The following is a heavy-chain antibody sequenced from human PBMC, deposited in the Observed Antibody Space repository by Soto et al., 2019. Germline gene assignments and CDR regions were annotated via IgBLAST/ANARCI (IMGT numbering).Heavy chain of an antibody. CDR1: GYSISSNHW. CDR3: ARTTSRGGVDFDH. CDR2: IYYSGTT. J-gene: IGHJ4*02. V-gene: IGHV4-28*01. Sequence: QVQLQESGPGLVKPSDTLSLTCAVSGYSISSNHWWGWIRQPPGKGLEWIGYIYYSGTTYYNPSLKSRVTISLATSMLLLSLTMTSVTAVDTAVYYCARTTSRGGVDFDHWWQGTLVTVSS. D-gene: IGHD3-10*01.